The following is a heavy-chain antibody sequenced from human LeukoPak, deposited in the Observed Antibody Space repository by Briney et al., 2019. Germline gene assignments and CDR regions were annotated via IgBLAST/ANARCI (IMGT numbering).Heavy chain of an antibody. V-gene: IGHV3-73*01. D-gene: IGHD3-16*01. J-gene: IGHJ5*02. CDR1: GFTFSDSA. CDR3: TVPQSGGNWFDP. CDR2: IRGKGFSDPP. Sequence: PGGSLKLSCAASGFTFSDSAIYWVRQASGKGPEWVGRIRGKGFSDPPAYAASVKDRFTISRDDSESTAYLQMNSLKAEDTAVYYCTVPQSGGNWFDPWGPGTQVTVSS.